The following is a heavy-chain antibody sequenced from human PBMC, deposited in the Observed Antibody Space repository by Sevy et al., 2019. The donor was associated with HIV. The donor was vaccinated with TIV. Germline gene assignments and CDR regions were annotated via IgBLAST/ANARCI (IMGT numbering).Heavy chain of an antibody. J-gene: IGHJ4*02. D-gene: IGHD1-26*01. CDR3: ARDLHSGSYYRRFDY. CDR1: GYTFTGYY. CDR2: INPNSGGT. V-gene: IGHV1-2*02. Sequence: ASVKVSCKASGYTFTGYYMHWVRQAPGQGLEWMGWINPNSGGTNYAQKFQGRVTMTRETSISTAYMELSRLRSDDTAVYYCARDLHSGSYYRRFDYWGQGTLVTVSS.